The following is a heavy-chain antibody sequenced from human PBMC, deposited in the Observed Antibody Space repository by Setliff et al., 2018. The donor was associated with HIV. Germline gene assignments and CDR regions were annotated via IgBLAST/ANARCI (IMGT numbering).Heavy chain of an antibody. CDR3: ARGSCSTISCALRVGNDAFDI. CDR1: GDSISSSPNC. D-gene: IGHD2-2*01. J-gene: IGHJ3*02. CDR2: IFYSGDT. V-gene: IGHV4-39*07. Sequence: PSETLSLTCSVSGDSISSSPNCWGWIRQPPGKGLEWIGSIFYSGDTYYNPSLKSRLTISLDTSKNQFSLRLNSVTAADTAVYYCARGSCSTISCALRVGNDAFDIWGQGTMVTVSS.